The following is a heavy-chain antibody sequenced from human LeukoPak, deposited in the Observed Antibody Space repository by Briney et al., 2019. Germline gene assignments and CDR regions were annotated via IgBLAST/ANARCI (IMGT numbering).Heavy chain of an antibody. J-gene: IGHJ4*02. D-gene: IGHD5-18*01. Sequence: PGGSLRLSCAASGFSFSSSWMTWVRQAPGKGLEWVANIKEDESEIYYVDSVKGRFTASRDNAKNSLYLQMNSLRAEDTAVYYCARILTYSCGLDYWGQGILVTVSS. CDR2: IKEDESEI. CDR1: GFSFSSSW. CDR3: ARILTYSCGLDY. V-gene: IGHV3-7*01.